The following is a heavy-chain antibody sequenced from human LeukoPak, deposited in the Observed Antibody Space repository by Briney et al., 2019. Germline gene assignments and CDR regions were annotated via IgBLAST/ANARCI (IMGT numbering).Heavy chain of an antibody. Sequence: ASVKVSCKASGGTFSSYAISWVRQAPGQGLEWMGWISAYNGNTNYAQKLQGRVTMTTDTSTSTAYMELRSLRSDDTAVYYCARLGAITGDYYYYYMDVWGKGTTVTVSS. V-gene: IGHV1-18*01. CDR2: ISAYNGNT. J-gene: IGHJ6*03. CDR1: GGTFSSYA. CDR3: ARLGAITGDYYYYYMDV. D-gene: IGHD7-27*01.